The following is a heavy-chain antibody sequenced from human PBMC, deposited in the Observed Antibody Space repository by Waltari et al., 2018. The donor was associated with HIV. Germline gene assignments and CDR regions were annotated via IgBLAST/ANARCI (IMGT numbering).Heavy chain of an antibody. J-gene: IGHJ5*02. CDR1: GGSISGYY. D-gene: IGHD4-17*01. Sequence: QVQLEQWGAGLVKPSETLSLNCAVYGGSISGYYWSWLRQPPGKGLEWIGEISHSGNTDYRPSFKSRVTISIDTSKRQFSLKLTSVTAADTALYYCARGDIADLVDYYGDYVRPHSWFDPWGQGTLVTVSS. CDR3: ARGDIADLVDYYGDYVRPHSWFDP. V-gene: IGHV4-34*01. CDR2: ISHSGNT.